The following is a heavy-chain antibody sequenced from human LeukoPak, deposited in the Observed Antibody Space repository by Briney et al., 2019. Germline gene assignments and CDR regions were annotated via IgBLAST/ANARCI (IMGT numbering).Heavy chain of an antibody. CDR2: ISVSGDTR. CDR1: GFTITDYG. V-gene: IGHV3-23*01. D-gene: IGHD6-19*01. J-gene: IGHJ4*02. CDR3: AQGYSSGWYPY. Sequence: GGSLRLSYAVSGFTITDYGMSWVRQAPGKGLEWVSAISVSGDTRYYADSVKGRFIISRDNSRNTLYLQINSLRAEDTALYYCAQGYSSGWYPYWGQGTLVTVSS.